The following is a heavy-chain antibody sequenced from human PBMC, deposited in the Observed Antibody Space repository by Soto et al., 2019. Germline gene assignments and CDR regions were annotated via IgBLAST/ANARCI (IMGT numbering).Heavy chain of an antibody. CDR2: IYYSGST. Sequence: SETLSLTCTASCGSVSSGSYYWSWIRQPPGKGLEWIGYIYYSGSTNYNPTLKSRVTISVDTSKNQFSLKLSSVTAADTAVYYCARGGGFLVYYIDYWGQGTLVTVSS. CDR3: ARGGGFLVYYIDY. V-gene: IGHV4-61*01. D-gene: IGHD3-10*01. CDR1: CGSVSSGSYY. J-gene: IGHJ4*02.